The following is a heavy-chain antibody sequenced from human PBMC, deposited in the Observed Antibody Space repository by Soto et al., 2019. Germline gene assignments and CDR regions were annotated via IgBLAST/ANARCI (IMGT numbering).Heavy chain of an antibody. J-gene: IGHJ5*01. CDR1: ESSINSNYY. D-gene: IGHD3-22*01. V-gene: IGHV4-34*01. CDR2: INHSGRV. Sequence: SETLSLTCGFSESSINSNYYWLWIRQPPGKGLEWIGDINHSGRVNYSPSLKSRVTISLDTSKNQFSLTLSAVTAADTAMYYCSTRAYDTNGYYRFDPWGQGTLVTVAS. CDR3: STRAYDTNGYYRFDP.